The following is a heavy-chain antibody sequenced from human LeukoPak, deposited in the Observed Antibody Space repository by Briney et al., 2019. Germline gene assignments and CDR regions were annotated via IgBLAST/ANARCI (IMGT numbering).Heavy chain of an antibody. Sequence: AGGSLRLSCAASGFSFSHYATSCARPAPGTGLECVGCVTDSGDATYYADSVKGRLTISSDNSNSTLYLHISGLRDEDTAVYYCARGYSHNSGGWLDPWGQGTLVTVYS. V-gene: IGHV3-23*01. CDR3: ARGYSHNSGGWLDP. D-gene: IGHD5-12*01. CDR2: VTDSGDAT. CDR1: GFSFSHYA. J-gene: IGHJ5*02.